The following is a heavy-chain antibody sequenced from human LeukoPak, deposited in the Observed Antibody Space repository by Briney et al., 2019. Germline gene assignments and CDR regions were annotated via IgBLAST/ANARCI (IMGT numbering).Heavy chain of an antibody. CDR1: GGSFSGYY. D-gene: IGHD1-14*01. V-gene: IGHV4-34*01. CDR3: ARAGFARRTQSINNWFDP. J-gene: IGHJ5*02. CDR2: INHSGST. Sequence: SETLSLTCAVYGGSFSGYYWSWIRQPPGKGLEWIGEINHSGSTNYNPSLKSRVTISVDTSKNQFSLKLSSVTAADTAVYYCARAGFARRTQSINNWFDPWGQGTLVTVSS.